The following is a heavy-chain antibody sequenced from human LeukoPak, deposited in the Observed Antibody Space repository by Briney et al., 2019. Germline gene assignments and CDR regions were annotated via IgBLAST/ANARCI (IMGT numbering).Heavy chain of an antibody. D-gene: IGHD3-10*01. Sequence: GGSLRLSCAASGFAFDDYAMHWVRQAPGKGLEWVSGISWNSGSIGYADSVRGRFTISRDNAKNSLYLQMNSLRAEDTALYYCAKASSHGYYGSGSPFGYCGMDVWGQGTTVTVSS. J-gene: IGHJ6*02. CDR3: AKASSHGYYGSGSPFGYCGMDV. CDR2: ISWNSGSI. CDR1: GFAFDDYA. V-gene: IGHV3-9*01.